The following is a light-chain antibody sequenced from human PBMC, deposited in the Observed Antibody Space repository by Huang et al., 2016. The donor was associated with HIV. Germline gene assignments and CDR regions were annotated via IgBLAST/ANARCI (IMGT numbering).Light chain of an antibody. CDR2: DAS. V-gene: IGKV3-11*01. Sequence: EIVLTQSPATLSLSPGERATLSCRASQSVSSSLAWYQPKPGQAPRLLIYDASNRATGIPARFSGIGSGTDFTLTISSLEPEDFAVYYCQQRSNWPLTFGGGTKVDIK. J-gene: IGKJ4*01. CDR3: QQRSNWPLT. CDR1: QSVSSS.